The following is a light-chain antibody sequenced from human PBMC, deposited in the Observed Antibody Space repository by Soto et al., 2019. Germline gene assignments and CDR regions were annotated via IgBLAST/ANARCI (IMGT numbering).Light chain of an antibody. CDR3: QQYKDWPTT. V-gene: IGKV3-15*01. CDR2: GAS. Sequence: EIVMTPSPAALSMSPVERATLSCRASQSVSSAVGWYQQKRGQAPRLLIYGASTRATGIPARFSGSGSGTQFTLTISSLQSDDFALYYCQQYKDWPTTFGQGTKVDIK. J-gene: IGKJ1*01. CDR1: QSVSSA.